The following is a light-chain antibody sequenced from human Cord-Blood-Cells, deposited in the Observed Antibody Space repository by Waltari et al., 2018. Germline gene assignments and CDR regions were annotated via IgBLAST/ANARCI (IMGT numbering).Light chain of an antibody. CDR3: QQYGSSPVT. Sequence: EIVLTQSTGTLSLSPGERATLSCRASQSVSSSYLAWYQQKPGQAPRHLIDGASSRATGIPDRFSRSGSGTDFTFTIIRLEPEDFAVYDCQQYGSSPVTFGGGTKVESK. CDR1: QSVSSSY. J-gene: IGKJ4*01. CDR2: GAS. V-gene: IGKV3-20*01.